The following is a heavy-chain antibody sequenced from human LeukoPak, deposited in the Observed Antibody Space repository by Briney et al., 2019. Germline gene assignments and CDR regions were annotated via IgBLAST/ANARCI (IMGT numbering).Heavy chain of an antibody. CDR2: INPNSGGT. Sequence: VSVSISFTSSASTFTVYYMHWVRQAPGQGLEWMRWINPNSGGTNYAQKFQGRVTMTRDTSNSTAYMELSRLRSDDTAVYYCARWLVPDAFDIWGQGTMVTV. D-gene: IGHD6-19*01. J-gene: IGHJ3*02. CDR1: ASTFTVYY. CDR3: ARWLVPDAFDI. V-gene: IGHV1-2*02.